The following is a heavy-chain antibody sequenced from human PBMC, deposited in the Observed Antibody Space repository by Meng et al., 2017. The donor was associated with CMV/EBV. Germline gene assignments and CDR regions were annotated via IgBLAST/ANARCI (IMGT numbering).Heavy chain of an antibody. J-gene: IGHJ6*02. CDR1: GFTFSSYS. D-gene: IGHD4-11*01. CDR3: ARPWGEMTTVTTSTYGMDV. Sequence: GGSLRLSCAASGFTFSSYSMNWVRQAPGEGLEWVSSISCSSSYIYYADSVKGRFTISRDNAKNSLYLQINSLRAEDTAVYYCARPWGEMTTVTTSTYGMDVWGQGTLVTVSS. CDR2: ISCSSSYI. V-gene: IGHV3-21*01.